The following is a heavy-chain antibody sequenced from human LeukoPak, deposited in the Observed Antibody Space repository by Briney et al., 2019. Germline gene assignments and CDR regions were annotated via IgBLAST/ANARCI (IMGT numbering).Heavy chain of an antibody. CDR3: AKWRDFDWLLIDY. CDR1: GFTFTIFG. Sequence: PGGSLRLPCAASGFTFTIFGLNWVRQAPGKGPEWVSYIDARSGITYYADSVQGRFTLSRDNARESVFLQMDSLRVDDTAVYYCAKWRDFDWLLIDYWGQGTLVTVSS. J-gene: IGHJ4*02. D-gene: IGHD3-9*01. V-gene: IGHV3-48*01. CDR2: IDARSGIT.